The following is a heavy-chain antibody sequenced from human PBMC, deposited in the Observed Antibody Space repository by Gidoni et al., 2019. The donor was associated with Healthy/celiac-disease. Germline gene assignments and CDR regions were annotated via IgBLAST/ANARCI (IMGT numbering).Heavy chain of an antibody. V-gene: IGHV3-23*01. CDR2: ISGSGGST. CDR1: GFTFSSYA. D-gene: IGHD3-3*01. Sequence: EVQLLESGGGLVQPGGSLRLSCAASGFTFSSYAMSWVRQAPGKGLEWVSAISGSGGSTYYADSVKGRFTISRDNSKNTLYLQMNSLRAEDTAVYYCAGRAPSFTIFGVVIIDLDYWGQGTLVTVSS. CDR3: AGRAPSFTIFGVVIIDLDY. J-gene: IGHJ4*02.